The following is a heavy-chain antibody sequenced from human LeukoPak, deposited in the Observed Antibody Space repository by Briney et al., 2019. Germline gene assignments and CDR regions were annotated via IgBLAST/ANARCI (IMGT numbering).Heavy chain of an antibody. J-gene: IGHJ6*02. D-gene: IGHD4-11*01. Sequence: GSLRLSCAASGFTVSSNYMSWVRQAPGKGLEWVSVIYSGGSTYYADSVKGRFTISRDNSKNTLYLQMNSLRAEDTAVYYCARETVTTGPYYYYGMDVWGQGTTVTVSS. CDR2: IYSGGST. CDR1: GFTVSSNY. V-gene: IGHV3-53*01. CDR3: ARETVTTGPYYYYGMDV.